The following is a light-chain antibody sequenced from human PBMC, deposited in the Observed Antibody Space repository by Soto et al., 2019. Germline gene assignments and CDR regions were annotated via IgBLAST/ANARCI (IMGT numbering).Light chain of an antibody. Sequence: EIVLTQSPGTLSLSPGERATLSCRASQNVDTKHLAWVPAKPGQAPWTIILGASGRATGIPDRFRGSGSGTDFPLTIRRLEPEDFAVYYRQPYGRLSWTFRQGTKVDI. J-gene: IGKJ1*01. CDR1: QNVDTKH. CDR2: GAS. V-gene: IGKV3-20*01. CDR3: QPYGRLSWT.